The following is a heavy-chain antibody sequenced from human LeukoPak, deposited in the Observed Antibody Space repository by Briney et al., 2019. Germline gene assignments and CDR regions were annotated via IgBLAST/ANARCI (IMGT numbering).Heavy chain of an antibody. Sequence: PSETLSLTCTVSGGSISSSSYYWGWFRQPPGKGLEWIGSIYYSGSTYYNPSLKSRVTISVDTSKNQFSLKLSSVTAADTAVYYCARLAVAGGGYFDYWGQGTLVTVSS. V-gene: IGHV4-39*01. D-gene: IGHD6-19*01. J-gene: IGHJ4*02. CDR3: ARLAVAGGGYFDY. CDR1: GGSISSSSYY. CDR2: IYYSGST.